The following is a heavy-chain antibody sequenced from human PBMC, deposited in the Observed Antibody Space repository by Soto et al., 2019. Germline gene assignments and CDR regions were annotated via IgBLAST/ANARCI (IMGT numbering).Heavy chain of an antibody. CDR2: IRSKANSYAT. V-gene: IGHV3-73*02. CDR1: GLTFSGSA. J-gene: IGHJ4*02. CDR3: TGRIAAAGRSLDY. D-gene: IGHD6-13*01. Sequence: EVQLVESGGGLVQPGGSLKLSCAASGLTFSGSAMHWVRQASGKGLEWVGRIRSKANSYATAYAALVKGRFTISRDDSKNTAYLQMNSLKTEDTAVYYCTGRIAAAGRSLDYWGQGTLVTVSS.